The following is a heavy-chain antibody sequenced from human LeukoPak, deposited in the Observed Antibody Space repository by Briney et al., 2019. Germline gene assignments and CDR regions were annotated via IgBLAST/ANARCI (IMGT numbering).Heavy chain of an antibody. CDR3: AKDMISSSLGEHNWFDP. V-gene: IGHV3-11*01. Sequence: TGGSLRLSCAASGFTFSDYYMSWIRQAPGKGLEWISYISNSGSTIYYADSVKGRFTISRDNAKNSLYLQMNSLRAEDTALYYCAKDMISSSLGEHNWFDPWGQGTLVTVSS. D-gene: IGHD6-13*01. CDR2: ISNSGSTI. CDR1: GFTFSDYY. J-gene: IGHJ5*02.